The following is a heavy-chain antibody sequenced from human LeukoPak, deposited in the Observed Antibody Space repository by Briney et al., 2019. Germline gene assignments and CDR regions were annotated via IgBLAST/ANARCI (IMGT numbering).Heavy chain of an antibody. CDR3: AKRYYYGSGSIL. CDR2: ISYDGSNK. Sequence: GRSLRLSCAASGFTFSSYAMHWVRQAPGKGLEWVAVISYDGSNKYYADSVKGRFTISRDNSKNTLYLQMNSLRAEDTAVYYCAKRYYYGSGSILWGQGTLVTVSS. V-gene: IGHV3-30*04. D-gene: IGHD3-10*01. CDR1: GFTFSSYA. J-gene: IGHJ4*02.